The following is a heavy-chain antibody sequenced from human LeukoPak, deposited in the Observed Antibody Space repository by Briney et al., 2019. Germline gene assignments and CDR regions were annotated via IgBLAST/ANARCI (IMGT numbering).Heavy chain of an antibody. CDR3: ARSTTARIAAAGS. V-gene: IGHV4-34*01. D-gene: IGHD6-13*01. Sequence: SETLSLTCAVYGGSFSGYYWSWIRQPPGKGLEWIGEINHSGSTNYNPSLKSRVTISVDTSENQFSLKLSSVTAADTAVYYCARSTTARIAAAGSWGQGTLVTVSS. CDR1: GGSFSGYY. CDR2: INHSGST. J-gene: IGHJ4*02.